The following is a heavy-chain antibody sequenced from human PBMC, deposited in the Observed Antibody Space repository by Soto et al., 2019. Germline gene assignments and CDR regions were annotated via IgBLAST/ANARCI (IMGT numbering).Heavy chain of an antibody. Sequence: PSETLSLTCAGSGGCLSSSHWCSWVRQPPGKGLEWIGEIYISGSTNYNQSLKIRFTISVVKSKNQFSPKLSSATAADTAVHYWARGFGVNWFDPWGQGTLVTVSS. D-gene: IGHD3-16*01. CDR1: GGCLSSSHW. CDR3: ARGFGVNWFDP. CDR2: IYISGST. V-gene: IGHV4-4*02. J-gene: IGHJ5*02.